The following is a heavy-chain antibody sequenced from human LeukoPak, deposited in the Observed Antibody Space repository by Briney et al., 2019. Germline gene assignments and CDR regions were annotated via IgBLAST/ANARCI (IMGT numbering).Heavy chain of an antibody. D-gene: IGHD3-10*01. CDR2: IYYSGST. CDR3: ARTMVRGVITNNSWFDP. Sequence: SETLSLTCTVSGASISSSNYFWAWIRQPPGKGLEWIGSIYYSGSTYCNPSLKSRVTISVDTSKNQLFLKLSFVTAADTAVYYCARTMVRGVITNNSWFDPWGQETLVTVSS. J-gene: IGHJ5*02. CDR1: GASISSSNYF. V-gene: IGHV4-39*01.